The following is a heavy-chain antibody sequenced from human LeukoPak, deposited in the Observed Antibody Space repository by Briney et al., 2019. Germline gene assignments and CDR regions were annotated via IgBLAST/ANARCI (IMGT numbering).Heavy chain of an antibody. CDR3: ARDGDTAMILFAFDM. CDR1: GGSISSYY. Sequence: SETLSLTCTVSGGSISSYYWSWLRQPPGEGLEWIGYTHYTGSTSVNPSLKSRVTISVDTSKNQFSLKVSSVTAADTAVYYCARDGDTAMILFAFDMWGQGTMVTVSS. V-gene: IGHV4-59*01. J-gene: IGHJ3*02. D-gene: IGHD5-18*01. CDR2: THYTGST.